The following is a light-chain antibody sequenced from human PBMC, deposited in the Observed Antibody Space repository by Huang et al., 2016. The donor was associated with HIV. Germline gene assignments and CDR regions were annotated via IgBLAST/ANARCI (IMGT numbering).Light chain of an antibody. Sequence: DIQMTQSPSSLSASVGDRVTIACRASQSIRKFLNWYQQKPGEAPKLLMHSASSLQSGVPSRFSGSGSGTDFTLTITSLQPDDFATYYCQQTDNIPRTFGQGTKVVIK. V-gene: IGKV1-39*01. CDR3: QQTDNIPRT. J-gene: IGKJ1*01. CDR1: QSIRKF. CDR2: SAS.